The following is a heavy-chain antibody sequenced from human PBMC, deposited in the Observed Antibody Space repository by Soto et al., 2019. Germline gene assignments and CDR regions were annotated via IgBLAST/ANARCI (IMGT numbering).Heavy chain of an antibody. CDR1: GFTFSDYY. D-gene: IGHD2-2*01. Sequence: QVQLVESGGGLVKPGGSLRLSCAASGFTFSDYYMSWIRQAPGKGLEWVSYISSSGRHMFYADSVKGQFTISRDNAKNSLYLQMKSLRAEDTVVYYCARVYCSTTSCYGDVWGQGTTVTVSS. CDR3: ARVYCSTTSCYGDV. CDR2: ISSSGRHM. V-gene: IGHV3-11*01. J-gene: IGHJ6*02.